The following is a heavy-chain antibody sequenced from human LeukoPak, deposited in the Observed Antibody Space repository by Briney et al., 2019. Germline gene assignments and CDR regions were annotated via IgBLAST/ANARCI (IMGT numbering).Heavy chain of an antibody. V-gene: IGHV4-34*01. CDR1: GGSFSGYY. Sequence: SETLSLTCAVYGGSFSGYYWSWIRQPPGKGLEWIGEINHSGSTNYNPSLKSRVTISVDTSKNQFSLKLSSVTAADTAVYYCARGRDYVWGSYRYTPSFDYWGQGTLVAVSS. D-gene: IGHD3-16*02. J-gene: IGHJ4*02. CDR3: ARGRDYVWGSYRYTPSFDY. CDR2: INHSGST.